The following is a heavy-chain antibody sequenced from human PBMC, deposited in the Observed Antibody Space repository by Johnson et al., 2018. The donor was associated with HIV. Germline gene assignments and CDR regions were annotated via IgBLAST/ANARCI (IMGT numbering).Heavy chain of an antibody. V-gene: IGHV3-30*04. Sequence: QVQLVESGGGVVQPGRSLRLSCAASGFTFSSYAMHWVRQAPGKGLEWVAVISYDGSNKYYLDSVQGRFTISRDNSKNTLYLQLSSLRSEDTAVYYCARDSGVPGNDAFDIWGQGTMVTVSS. CDR2: ISYDGSNK. D-gene: IGHD3-10*01. CDR1: GFTFSSYA. CDR3: ARDSGVPGNDAFDI. J-gene: IGHJ3*02.